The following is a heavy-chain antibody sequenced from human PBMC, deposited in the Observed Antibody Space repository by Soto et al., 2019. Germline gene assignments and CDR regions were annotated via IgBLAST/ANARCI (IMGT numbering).Heavy chain of an antibody. Sequence: SVKVSCRASGGTFSSYAISWVRQAPGQGLEWMGGIIPIFGTANYAQKFQSRVTVTADESTSTAYMELSSLRSDDTAVYFCARLATVTPPYYFDFWGQGTLVTVSS. CDR3: ARLATVTPPYYFDF. J-gene: IGHJ4*02. CDR1: GGTFSSYA. V-gene: IGHV1-69*13. CDR2: IIPIFGTA. D-gene: IGHD4-17*01.